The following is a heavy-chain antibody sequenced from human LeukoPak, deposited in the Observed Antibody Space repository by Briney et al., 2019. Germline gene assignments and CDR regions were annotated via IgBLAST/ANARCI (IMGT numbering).Heavy chain of an antibody. V-gene: IGHV1-69*02. CDR2: IIPILGIT. Sequence: GASVKVSCKASGGTFSSYTISWVRQAPGQGLEWMGRIIPILGITNYAQKFQGRATITADKSTSTAYMELSSLRSEDTAVYYCATLVGATTNWFDLWGQGTLVTVSS. J-gene: IGHJ5*02. CDR3: ATLVGATTNWFDL. CDR1: GGTFSSYT. D-gene: IGHD1-26*01.